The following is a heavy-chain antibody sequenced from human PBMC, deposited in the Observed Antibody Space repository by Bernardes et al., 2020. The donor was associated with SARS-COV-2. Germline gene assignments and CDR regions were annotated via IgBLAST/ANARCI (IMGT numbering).Heavy chain of an antibody. J-gene: IGHJ3*02. V-gene: IGHV4-59*01. Sequence: QPPGRGLEWIGYIYYSGNTNYNPSLKSRVTISLDTSKNQFSLKLSSVTAADTAVYYCARDRCSSTRCPGALDIWGQEIMVTVTS. CDR2: IYYSGNT. D-gene: IGHD2-2*01. CDR3: ARDRCSSTRCPGALDI.